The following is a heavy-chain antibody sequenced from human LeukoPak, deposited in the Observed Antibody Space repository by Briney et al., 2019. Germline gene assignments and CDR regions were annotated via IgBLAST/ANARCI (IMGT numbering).Heavy chain of an antibody. D-gene: IGHD3-3*01. CDR1: GFTLSNNA. Sequence: GGSLRLSCAASGFTLSNNAMAWVRQAPGKGLEWVSGIDGGRDNTHYAASVKGRFTISRDSSKNALYLQMNSLRVEDTAVYYCAKDILGWTFDVWGQGTLVTVS. J-gene: IGHJ3*01. CDR3: AKDILGWTFDV. V-gene: IGHV3-23*01. CDR2: IDGGRDNT.